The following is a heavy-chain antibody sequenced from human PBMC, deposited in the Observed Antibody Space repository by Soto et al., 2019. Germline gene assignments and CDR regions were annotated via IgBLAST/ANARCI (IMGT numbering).Heavy chain of an antibody. CDR1: RAFINSGGFY. Sequence: PWETLSLTCSVSRAFINSGGFYYSWIRQPPGKGLEGLGYIFHSGSTLYNPSLRGRLTLSADTSRNQLSLYLTSVTAADTAVYYCVSGGIAGHWFDPWGQGILVTVSS. V-gene: IGHV4-31*03. J-gene: IGHJ5*02. D-gene: IGHD2-15*01. CDR3: VSGGIAGHWFDP. CDR2: IFHSGST.